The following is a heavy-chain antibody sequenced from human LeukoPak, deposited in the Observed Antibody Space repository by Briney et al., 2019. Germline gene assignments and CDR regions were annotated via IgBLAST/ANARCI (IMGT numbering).Heavy chain of an antibody. D-gene: IGHD2-15*01. CDR1: ELTFSNYG. CDR3: AKSSSSSCPQD. J-gene: IGHJ1*01. V-gene: IGHV3-30*02. Sequence: PGGSLRLSCAAAELTFSNYGMHWVRQAPGKGLEWVAVIRYDGSNKHYADFVKGRFTIPRDNSKNTLYLQMNSLTAEDTAMYYCAKSSSSSCPQDWGQGTLVTVSS. CDR2: IRYDGSNK.